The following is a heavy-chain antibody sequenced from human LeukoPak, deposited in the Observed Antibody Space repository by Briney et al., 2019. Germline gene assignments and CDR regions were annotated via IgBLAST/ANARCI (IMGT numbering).Heavy chain of an antibody. Sequence: GGSPRLSCAASGFTFSSYWMSWVRQAPGKGLEWVANIKQDGSDKNYVESVEGRFTISRDNAKNSLYLQMNSLRAEDTAVYYCARATSSTTRNLGYWGQGILVTVSS. D-gene: IGHD2-2*01. J-gene: IGHJ4*02. CDR2: IKQDGSDK. CDR3: ARATSSTTRNLGY. V-gene: IGHV3-7*01. CDR1: GFTFSSYW.